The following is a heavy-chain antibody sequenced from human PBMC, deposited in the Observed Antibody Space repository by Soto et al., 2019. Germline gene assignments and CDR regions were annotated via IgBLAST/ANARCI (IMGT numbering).Heavy chain of an antibody. V-gene: IGHV1-69*12. CDR2: IIPIFGTA. D-gene: IGHD2-8*01. CDR3: ASSSLMVYAIGLGN. Sequence: QVQLVQSGAEVKKPGSSVKVSCKASGGTFSSYAISWVRQAPGQGLEWMGGIIPIFGTANYAQKFQGRVTITADESTSTAYMELSSLRSEVTAVYYCASSSLMVYAIGLGNWGQGTLVTVSS. CDR1: GGTFSSYA. J-gene: IGHJ4*02.